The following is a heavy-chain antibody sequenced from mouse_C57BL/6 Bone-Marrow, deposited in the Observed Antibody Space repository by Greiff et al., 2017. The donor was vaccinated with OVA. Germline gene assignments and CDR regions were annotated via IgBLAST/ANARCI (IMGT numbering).Heavy chain of an antibody. Sequence: QVQLKQSGAELVRPGASVKLSCKASGYTFTDYYINWVKQRPGQGLEWIARIYPGSGNTYYNEKFKGKATLTAEKSSSTAYMQLSSLTSEDSAVYFCARSGNYGNLKAWFAYWGQGTLVTVSA. V-gene: IGHV1-76*01. J-gene: IGHJ3*01. D-gene: IGHD2-1*01. CDR1: GYTFTDYY. CDR2: IYPGSGNT. CDR3: ARSGNYGNLKAWFAY.